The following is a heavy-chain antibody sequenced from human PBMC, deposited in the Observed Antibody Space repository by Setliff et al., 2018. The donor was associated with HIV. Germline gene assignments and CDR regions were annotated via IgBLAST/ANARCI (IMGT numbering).Heavy chain of an antibody. CDR2: IRATNGNT. Sequence: GGSLRLSCAASGFTFSSFTMNWVRQAPGKGLEWLSYIRATNGNTQYADSVKGRFTISRDNAKNSLFLQMNSLRAEDTAVYYCARDDKFAFDYWGLGTLVTVSS. CDR3: ARDDKFAFDY. J-gene: IGHJ4*02. V-gene: IGHV3-48*01. CDR1: GFTFSSFT. D-gene: IGHD3-10*01.